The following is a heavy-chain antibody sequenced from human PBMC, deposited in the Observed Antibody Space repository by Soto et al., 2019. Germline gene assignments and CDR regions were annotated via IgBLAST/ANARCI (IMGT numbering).Heavy chain of an antibody. J-gene: IGHJ6*02. Sequence: SVKVSCKASGGTFSSYAISWVRQAPGQGLEWMGGIIPIFGTANYAQKFQGRVTITADESTSTAYMELSSLRSEDTAVYYCAGDVDTARARESYYYYCMDVWGQGTTVTVSS. CDR3: AGDVDTARARESYYYYCMDV. CDR2: IIPIFGTA. CDR1: GGTFSSYA. V-gene: IGHV1-69*13. D-gene: IGHD5-18*01.